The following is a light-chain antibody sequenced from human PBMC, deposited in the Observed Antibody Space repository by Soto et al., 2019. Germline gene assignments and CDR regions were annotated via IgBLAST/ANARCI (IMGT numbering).Light chain of an antibody. CDR2: EVS. J-gene: IGLJ1*01. Sequence: QSVLAQPASVSGSPGQSVTISCTGTSSDVGAYKYVSWYQQHPGKAPKLMIYEVSNRPSGVSNRFSGSKSGNTASLTISGLQADDEADYYCDPYAGDIIRFVFGTGTKVTV. CDR3: DPYAGDIIRFV. CDR1: SSDVGAYKY. V-gene: IGLV2-14*01.